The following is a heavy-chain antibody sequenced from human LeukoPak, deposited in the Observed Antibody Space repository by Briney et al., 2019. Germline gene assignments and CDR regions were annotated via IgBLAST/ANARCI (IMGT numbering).Heavy chain of an antibody. D-gene: IGHD6-6*01. Sequence: RASETLSLTCTVSGASVSSSGYYWSWIRQPPGKGLEWIGEINHSGSTNYNPSLKSRVTISVDTSKNQFSLKLSSVTAADTAVYYCARAPGYSSSSGGLDPWGQGTLVTVSS. J-gene: IGHJ5*02. CDR1: GASVSSSGYY. CDR3: ARAPGYSSSSGGLDP. CDR2: INHSGST. V-gene: IGHV4-39*07.